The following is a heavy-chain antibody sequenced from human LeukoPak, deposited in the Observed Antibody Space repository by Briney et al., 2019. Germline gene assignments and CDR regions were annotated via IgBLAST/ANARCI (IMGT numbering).Heavy chain of an antibody. V-gene: IGHV1-18*04. Sequence: ASVNVSCKASGFRFSSFGVSWVRQAPGQGLEWMGWISNYFGVTHYAEKFEDRVTMTVDRSTTTVYMELRSLKYDDTAIYYCARDSDYSGNGNGDWFDPWGQGTVVIVS. CDR2: ISNYFGVT. D-gene: IGHD4-11*01. J-gene: IGHJ5*02. CDR1: GFRFSSFG. CDR3: ARDSDYSGNGNGDWFDP.